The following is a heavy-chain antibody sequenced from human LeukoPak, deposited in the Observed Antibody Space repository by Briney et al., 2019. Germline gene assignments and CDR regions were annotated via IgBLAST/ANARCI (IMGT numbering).Heavy chain of an antibody. J-gene: IGHJ4*02. Sequence: GGSLRLSCAASGFTFSSYAMHWVRQAPGKGLEWVAVISYDGSNKYYADSVKGRFTISRDNSKNTLYLQMNSLRAEDTAVYYCAREMYDSSGYYYYFDYWGQGTLVTVSS. CDR3: AREMYDSSGYYYYFDY. CDR2: ISYDGSNK. CDR1: GFTFSSYA. V-gene: IGHV3-30*04. D-gene: IGHD3-22*01.